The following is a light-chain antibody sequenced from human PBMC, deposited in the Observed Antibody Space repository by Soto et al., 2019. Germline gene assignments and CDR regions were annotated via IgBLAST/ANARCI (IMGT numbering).Light chain of an antibody. CDR2: GAS. V-gene: IGKV3-20*01. CDR1: QSVSSTY. CDR3: QQYGSSLYT. Sequence: EIVLTQSPGTLSLSPGERATLSCRASQSVSSTYLAWYQQKPGQAPTLLIYGASRRATGIPERFSGSVSGTDFTLTISSLEPEDFAVYFCQQYGSSLYTFGQGTNLEIK. J-gene: IGKJ2*01.